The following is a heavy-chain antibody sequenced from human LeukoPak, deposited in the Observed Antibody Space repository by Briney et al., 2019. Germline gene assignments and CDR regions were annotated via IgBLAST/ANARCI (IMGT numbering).Heavy chain of an antibody. Sequence: GGSLRLSCAASGFTFSGYSMNWVRQAPGKGLEWFSYISSSSSTIHYADSVKGRFTISRDNVKNSLYLQMNSLRGEDTAVYYCARVVGDSGSYLHWGQGTLVTVSS. J-gene: IGHJ4*02. CDR2: ISSSSSTI. D-gene: IGHD3-10*01. CDR3: ARVVGDSGSYLH. CDR1: GFTFSGYS. V-gene: IGHV3-48*01.